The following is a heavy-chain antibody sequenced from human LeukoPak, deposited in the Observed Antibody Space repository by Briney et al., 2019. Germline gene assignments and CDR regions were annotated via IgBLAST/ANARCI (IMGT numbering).Heavy chain of an antibody. D-gene: IGHD2-15*01. CDR3: AREGLLDAFDI. V-gene: IGHV3-53*01. Sequence: PGGSLRLSCAASGVTVSSNYMSWVRQAPGKGLEWVSVIYRGGSTYYAHSVKGRFTISRDNSKNTLYLQMNTLTAEDTAVYYCAREGLLDAFDIWGQGTMVTVSS. CDR1: GVTVSSNY. CDR2: IYRGGST. J-gene: IGHJ3*02.